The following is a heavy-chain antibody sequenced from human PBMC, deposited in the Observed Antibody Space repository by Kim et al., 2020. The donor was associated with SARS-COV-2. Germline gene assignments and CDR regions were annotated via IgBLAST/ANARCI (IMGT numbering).Heavy chain of an antibody. Sequence: SETLSLTCAVSGGSISSSNWWSWVRQPPGKGLEWIGEIYHSGSTNYNPSLKSRVTISVDKSKNQFSLKLSSVTAADTAVYYCASAVGGDGSVLFDYWGQGTLVTVSS. V-gene: IGHV4-4*02. CDR3: ASAVGGDGSVLFDY. D-gene: IGHD2-21*02. J-gene: IGHJ4*02. CDR1: GGSISSSNW. CDR2: IYHSGST.